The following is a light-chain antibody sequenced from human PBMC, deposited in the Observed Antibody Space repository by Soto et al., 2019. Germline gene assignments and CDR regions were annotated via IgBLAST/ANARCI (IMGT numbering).Light chain of an antibody. V-gene: IGKV1-5*03. Sequence: DIQMTQSPSTLSGSVGDRVTITCRASQTISSWLAWYQQKPGKAPKLLIYKASTVKSGVPSRFSGSGSGTEFTLTISGLQPDDFATYYCQQYNSYGTFGQGTKVDIK. CDR1: QTISSW. J-gene: IGKJ1*01. CDR2: KAS. CDR3: QQYNSYGT.